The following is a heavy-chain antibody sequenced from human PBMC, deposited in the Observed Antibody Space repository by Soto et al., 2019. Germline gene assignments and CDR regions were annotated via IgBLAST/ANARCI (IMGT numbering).Heavy chain of an antibody. Sequence: GASVKVSCKASGYTFTSYAMHWVRQAPGQRLEWMGWINAGNGNTKYSQKFQGRVTITRDTSASTAYMELSSLRSEDTAVYYCARQRLSSGWYAYWRQGTLVTVSS. CDR3: ARQRLSSGWYAY. J-gene: IGHJ4*02. D-gene: IGHD6-19*01. CDR2: INAGNGNT. V-gene: IGHV1-3*01. CDR1: GYTFTSYA.